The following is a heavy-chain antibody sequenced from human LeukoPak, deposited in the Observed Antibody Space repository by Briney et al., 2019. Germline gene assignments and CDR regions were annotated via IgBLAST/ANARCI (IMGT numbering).Heavy chain of an antibody. J-gene: IGHJ4*02. CDR2: IYYSGST. D-gene: IGHD1-26*01. V-gene: IGHV4-61*01. CDR3: AREQLGAPDY. CDR1: GGSVSSSSYY. Sequence: KTSETLSLTCTVSGGSVSSSSYYWSWIRQPPGKGLEWIGYIYYSGSTNYNPSLKSRVTISVDTSKNQFSLKLSSVTAADTAVYYCAREQLGAPDYWGQGTLVTVSS.